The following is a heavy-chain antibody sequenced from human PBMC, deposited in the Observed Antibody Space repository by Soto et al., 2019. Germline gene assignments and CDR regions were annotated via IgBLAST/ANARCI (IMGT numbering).Heavy chain of an antibody. Sequence: SLSPSFASSGFPYKDDGMNRVRQSYGKGLEGVANIKQDGSERYYVDSVKGLFIISRDTCRNSLYLQMKSLRDEDTAVYYCAKDRDYSKSKWFGPWGQGTLVTVAS. D-gene: IGHD4-4*01. CDR2: IKQDGSER. V-gene: IGHV3-7*04. CDR1: GFPYKDDG. J-gene: IGHJ5*02. CDR3: AKDRDYSKSKWFGP.